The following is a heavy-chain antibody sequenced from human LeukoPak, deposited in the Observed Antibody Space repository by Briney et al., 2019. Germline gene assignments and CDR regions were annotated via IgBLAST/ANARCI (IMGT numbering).Heavy chain of an antibody. CDR3: ARDRSSNDAFDI. D-gene: IGHD7-27*01. CDR1: GFTFDDYA. Sequence: PGGSLRLSCAASGFTFDDYAMHWVRQAPGKGLEWVSGISWNSGSIGYADSVKGRFTISRDNAKNSLYLQMNSLRAEDTAVYYCARDRSSNDAFDIWGQGTMVTVSS. J-gene: IGHJ3*02. V-gene: IGHV3-9*01. CDR2: ISWNSGSI.